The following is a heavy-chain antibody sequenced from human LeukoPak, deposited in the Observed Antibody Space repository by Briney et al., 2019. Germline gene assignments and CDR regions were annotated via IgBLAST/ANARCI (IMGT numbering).Heavy chain of an antibody. D-gene: IGHD3-9*01. CDR2: INGRGTYI. V-gene: IGHV3-11*06. CDR1: GFTFSDYF. CDR3: ARAEDQGRYFDWLPGFDP. J-gene: IGHJ5*02. Sequence: GGSLRLSCAASGFTFSDYFMSWVRQAPGKGLEWLSYINGRGTYIDYAESLKGRITISRDNAQNSLYLQMNSLRVEDTAVYYCARAEDQGRYFDWLPGFDPWGQGTLVTVSS.